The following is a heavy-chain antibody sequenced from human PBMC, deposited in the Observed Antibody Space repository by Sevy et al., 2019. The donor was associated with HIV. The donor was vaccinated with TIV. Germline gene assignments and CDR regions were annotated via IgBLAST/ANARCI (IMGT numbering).Heavy chain of an antibody. CDR1: GGTFISYA. Sequence: SVKVSCKASGGTFISYAISWVRQAPGQGLEWMGGIIPIFGTANYAQKFQGRVTITADKSTSTAYMELSSLRSEDTAVYYCARGAYYDSSGLIGAFDIWGQGTMVTVSS. V-gene: IGHV1-69*06. CDR2: IIPIFGTA. D-gene: IGHD3-22*01. CDR3: ARGAYYDSSGLIGAFDI. J-gene: IGHJ3*02.